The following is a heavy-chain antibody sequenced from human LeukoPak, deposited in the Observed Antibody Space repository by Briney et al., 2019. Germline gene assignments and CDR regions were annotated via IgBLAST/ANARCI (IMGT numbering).Heavy chain of an antibody. Sequence: SQTLSLTCTVSGGSISSGDYYWSWIRQPPGKGLEWIGFIYYSGSTYYNPSLKSRVTISVDTSKNQFSLKLSSVTAADTAVYYCARSGYFGYSSSWYGAFDIWGQGTMVTVSS. J-gene: IGHJ3*02. CDR1: GGSISSGDYY. CDR3: ARSGYFGYSSSWYGAFDI. D-gene: IGHD6-13*01. V-gene: IGHV4-30-4*01. CDR2: IYYSGST.